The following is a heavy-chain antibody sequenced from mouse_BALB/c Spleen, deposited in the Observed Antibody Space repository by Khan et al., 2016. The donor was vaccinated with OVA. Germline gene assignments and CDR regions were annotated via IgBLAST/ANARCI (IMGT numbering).Heavy chain of an antibody. CDR1: GFNIKDYY. Sequence: VQLQQSGAELVRPGALVKLSCKASGFNIKDYYMVWVKQRPEQGLEWIGWLDPENGNNVYDPKFQAKASITADTASNTAYLQLSSLTSEDTAVYYCVGRGYGNYCFAYWGQGTLVTVSA. CDR3: VGRGYGNYCFAY. D-gene: IGHD2-1*01. CDR2: LDPENGNN. J-gene: IGHJ3*01. V-gene: IGHV14-1*02.